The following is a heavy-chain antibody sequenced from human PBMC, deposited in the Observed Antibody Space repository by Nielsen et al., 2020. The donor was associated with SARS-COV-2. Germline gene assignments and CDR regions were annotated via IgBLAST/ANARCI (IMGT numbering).Heavy chain of an antibody. CDR3: ARDSDYRVNGMDV. D-gene: IGHD4-11*01. Sequence: GGSLRLSCAASGFIFSDYNMNWVRQAPGKGLEWVSVIDSGGSTFYADSVKGRFTISRDNSKNTLYLQMNSLRAEDSAVYYCARDSDYRVNGMDVWGQGTTVTVSS. CDR1: GFIFSDYN. J-gene: IGHJ6*02. CDR2: IDSGGST. V-gene: IGHV3-53*01.